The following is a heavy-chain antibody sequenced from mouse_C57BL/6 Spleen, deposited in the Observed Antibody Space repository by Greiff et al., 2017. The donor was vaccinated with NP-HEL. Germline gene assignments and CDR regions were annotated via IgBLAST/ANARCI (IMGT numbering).Heavy chain of an antibody. V-gene: IGHV1-7*01. Sequence: QVQLKESGAELAKPGASVKLSCKASGYTFTSYWMHWVKQRPGQGLEWIGYINPSSGYTKYNQKFKDKATLTADKSSGTAYMQLSSLTYEDSAVYYCARTYYYGSKYYFDYWGQGTTLTVSS. J-gene: IGHJ2*01. CDR2: INPSSGYT. CDR1: GYTFTSYW. D-gene: IGHD1-1*01. CDR3: ARTYYYGSKYYFDY.